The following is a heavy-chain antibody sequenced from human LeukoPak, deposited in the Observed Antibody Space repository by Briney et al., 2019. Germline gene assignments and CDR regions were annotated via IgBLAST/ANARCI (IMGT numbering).Heavy chain of an antibody. CDR2: IIPIFGTA. CDR3: ASGGYGYYYYYMDV. D-gene: IGHD3-22*01. Sequence: GSSVKVSCKASGGTFSSYAISWVRHAPGQGLEWMGRIIPIFGTANYAQKFQGRVTITTDESTSTAYMEPSSLRSEDTAVYYCASGGYGYYYYYMDVWGKGTTVTVSS. J-gene: IGHJ6*03. CDR1: GGTFSSYA. V-gene: IGHV1-69*05.